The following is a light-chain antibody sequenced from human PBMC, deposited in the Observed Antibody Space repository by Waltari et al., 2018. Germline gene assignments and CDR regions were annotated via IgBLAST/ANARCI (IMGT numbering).Light chain of an antibody. V-gene: IGKV1-5*03. Sequence: DVQMTQSPSILSASVGDRVTITCRASQDISNWWAWYQQKPGKAPKLLIYKASTLESGAPSRFSGGGSGTEFTLTISSLQPDDFGSYYCQYYYLYSRGFGQGTKVEIK. CDR3: QYYYLYSRG. CDR1: QDISNW. CDR2: KAS. J-gene: IGKJ2*03.